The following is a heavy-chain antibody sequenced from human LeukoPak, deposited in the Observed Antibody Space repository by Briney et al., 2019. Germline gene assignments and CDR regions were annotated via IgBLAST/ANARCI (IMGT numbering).Heavy chain of an antibody. V-gene: IGHV3-9*01. D-gene: IGHD6-13*01. CDR2: ISWNSGSI. J-gene: IGHJ4*02. CDR1: GFTFDDYA. CDR3: AKGSSSSWWYYFDY. Sequence: GGSLRLSCAASGFTFDDYAMHWVRQAPGKGLEWVSGISWNSGSIGYADSVKGRFTISRDNAKNSLYLQMNSLRAEDTAVYYCAKGSSSSWWYYFDYWGQGTLVTVSS.